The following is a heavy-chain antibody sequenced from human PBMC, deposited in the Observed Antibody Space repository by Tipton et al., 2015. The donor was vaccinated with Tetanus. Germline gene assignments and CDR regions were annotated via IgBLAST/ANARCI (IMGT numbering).Heavy chain of an antibody. CDR3: ATQTDNWFDP. CDR2: IYYSGTT. J-gene: IGHJ5*02. CDR1: GGSLRSGDHY. Sequence: GLVKPSETLSLTCSVSGGSLRSGDHYWSWIRQPPGKGLEWLGNIYYSGTTYYNASLESRVTISIDTSKNQFSMKLTSVTAADTAVYYCATQTDNWFDPWGQGTLVTVSS. V-gene: IGHV4-39*01.